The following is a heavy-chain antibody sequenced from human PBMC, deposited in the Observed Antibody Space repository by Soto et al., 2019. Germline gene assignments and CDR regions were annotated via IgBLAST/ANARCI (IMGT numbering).Heavy chain of an antibody. CDR1: GFTFSRYA. J-gene: IGHJ4*02. V-gene: IGHV3-23*01. CDR3: ARFRADTDPNY. Sequence: EVQLLESGGDLVQPGGSLRLSCAASGFTFSRYAVAWVRQAPGKGLEWVSAISGGGDSTYYTDSVKGRFTISRDNSKNTLYLQMNSLRVEDTAVYYCARFRADTDPNYWGQGTLVTVSS. D-gene: IGHD3-10*01. CDR2: ISGGGDST.